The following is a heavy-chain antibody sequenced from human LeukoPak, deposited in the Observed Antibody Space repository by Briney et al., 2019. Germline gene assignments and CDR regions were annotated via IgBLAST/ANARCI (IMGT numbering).Heavy chain of an antibody. CDR1: GYTFTGYY. V-gene: IGHV1-2*02. CDR3: ARAKYCSSTSCYSLDY. J-gene: IGHJ4*02. Sequence: ASVKVSCKSSGYTFTGYYMHWVRHAPGQGLEWMGWINPNSGGTNYAQKFQGRVTMTRDTSTSTVYMELSSLRSEDRAVYYCARAKYCSSTSCYSLDYWGQGTLVTVSS. CDR2: INPNSGGT. D-gene: IGHD2-2*02.